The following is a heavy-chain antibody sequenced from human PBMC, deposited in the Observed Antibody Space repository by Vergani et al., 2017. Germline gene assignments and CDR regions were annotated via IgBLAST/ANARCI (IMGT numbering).Heavy chain of an antibody. J-gene: IGHJ5*02. CDR3: GKTQGTVVGTWWFDP. CDR1: GLTLSSYG. V-gene: IGHV3-30*02. Sequence: QGQLVESGGGLVKPGGSLRLSCSASGLTLSSYGVHWVRQAPGRGLESVTFTRPHEDGAFYSASVRGRFTVSRDNSKNTLYLEMNRLNVDDTAIYYCGKTQGTVVGTWWFDPWGQGTPVTVSS. CDR2: TRPHEDGA. D-gene: IGHD1-7*01.